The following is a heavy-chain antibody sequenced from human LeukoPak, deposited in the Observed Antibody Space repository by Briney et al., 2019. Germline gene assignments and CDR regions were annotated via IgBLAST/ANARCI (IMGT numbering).Heavy chain of an antibody. CDR3: ARDLGYDYYYMDV. D-gene: IGHD3-16*01. V-gene: IGHV1-69*04. Sequence: ASVKVSCKASGGTFSSYTISWVRQATGQGLEWMGRIIPILGIANYAQKFQGRVTITADKSTSTAYMELSSLRSEDTAVYYCARDLGYDYYYMDVWGKGTTVTVSS. CDR1: GGTFSSYT. J-gene: IGHJ6*03. CDR2: IIPILGIA.